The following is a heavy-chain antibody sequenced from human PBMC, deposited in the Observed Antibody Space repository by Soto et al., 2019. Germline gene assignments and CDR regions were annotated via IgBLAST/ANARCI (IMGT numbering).Heavy chain of an antibody. D-gene: IGHD3-9*01. J-gene: IGHJ6*03. V-gene: IGHV4-34*01. CDR3: ARRVRYFDWLTTYYYYYYYMDV. Sequence: TSETLSLTCAVYGGSFSGYYWSWIRQPPGKGLEWIGEINHSGSTNYNPSLKSRVTISVDTSKNQFSLKLSSVTAADTAVYYCARRVRYFDWLTTYYYYYYYMDVWGKGTTVTVS. CDR2: INHSGST. CDR1: GGSFSGYY.